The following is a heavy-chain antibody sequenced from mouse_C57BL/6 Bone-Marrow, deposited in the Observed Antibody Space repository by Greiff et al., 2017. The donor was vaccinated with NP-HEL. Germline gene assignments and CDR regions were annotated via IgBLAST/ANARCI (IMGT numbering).Heavy chain of an antibody. D-gene: IGHD1-1*01. CDR1: GFTFSSYA. V-gene: IGHV5-9-1*02. CDR2: ISSGGDYI. Sequence: EVNVVESGGDLVKPGGSLKLSCAASGFTFSSYAMSWVRQTPEKRLEWVAYISSGGDYIYYADTVKGRFTISRDNARNTLYLQMSSLKSEDTAMYYCTRGRYGSSSWFAYWGQGTLVTVSA. CDR3: TRGRYGSSSWFAY. J-gene: IGHJ3*01.